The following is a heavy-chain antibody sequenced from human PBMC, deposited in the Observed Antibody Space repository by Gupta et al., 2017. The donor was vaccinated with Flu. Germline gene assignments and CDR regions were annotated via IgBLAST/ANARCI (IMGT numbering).Heavy chain of an antibody. CDR2: IYYSGST. CDR1: GGSISSSIYY. V-gene: IGHV4-39*01. D-gene: IGHD4-17*01. CDR3: ARVSAVTAYFDY. Sequence: QLQLQESGPVLVKPSETLSLTCTVSGGSISSSIYYWGWIRQPPGKGLEWIGSIYYSGSTYYNPSLKSRVTISVDTSKNQFSLKLSSVTAADTAVYYCARVSAVTAYFDYWGQGTLVTVSS. J-gene: IGHJ4*02.